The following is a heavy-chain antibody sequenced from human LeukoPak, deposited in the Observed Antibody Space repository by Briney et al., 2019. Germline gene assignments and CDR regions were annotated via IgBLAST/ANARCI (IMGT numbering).Heavy chain of an antibody. J-gene: IGHJ4*02. D-gene: IGHD1-26*01. V-gene: IGHV1-3*01. Sequence: PGASVKVSCKASGYTFTSCAMHWVRQAPGQRLEWMGWINAGNGNTKYSQKFQGRVTITRDTSASTAYMELSSLRSEDTAMYYCARGLNSVSGSLPFYYLGQGTLVTVSS. CDR3: ARGLNSVSGSLPFYY. CDR1: GYTFTSCA. CDR2: INAGNGNT.